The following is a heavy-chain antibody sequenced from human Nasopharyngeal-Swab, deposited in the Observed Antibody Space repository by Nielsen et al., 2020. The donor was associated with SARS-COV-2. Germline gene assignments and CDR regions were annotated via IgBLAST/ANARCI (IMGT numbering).Heavy chain of an antibody. Sequence: GESLKISCAASGFTFSSYAMHWARQAPGKGLEWVAVISYDGSNKYYADSVKGRFTISRDNSKNTLYLQMNSLRAEDTAVYYCASNYGSGSYPTRDYYMDVWGKGTTVTVSS. CDR1: GFTFSSYA. J-gene: IGHJ6*03. CDR3: ASNYGSGSYPTRDYYMDV. D-gene: IGHD3-10*01. CDR2: ISYDGSNK. V-gene: IGHV3-30*04.